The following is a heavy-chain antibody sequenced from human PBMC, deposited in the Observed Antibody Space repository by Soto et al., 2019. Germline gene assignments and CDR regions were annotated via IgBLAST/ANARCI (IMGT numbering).Heavy chain of an antibody. J-gene: IGHJ5*02. CDR3: AKGINYYDSSGDSWFDP. CDR1: GGSINSGRYS. Sequence: QMQLQESGSGLVKPSQTLSLTCTVSGGSINSGRYSWTWIRQPPGAGLEWIGHMYHTGTTYYNPSLKSRATMSVDTSKNQFSLKLSSVTAADTDIYYCAKGINYYDSSGDSWFDPWGQGTLVTVSS. D-gene: IGHD3-22*01. V-gene: IGHV4-30-2*01. CDR2: MYHTGTT.